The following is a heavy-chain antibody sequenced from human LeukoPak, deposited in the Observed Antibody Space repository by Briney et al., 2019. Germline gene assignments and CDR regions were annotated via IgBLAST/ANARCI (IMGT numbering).Heavy chain of an antibody. CDR1: GYTFTGYY. Sequence: KPGASVTVSCTASGYTFTGYYMHWVRQAPGQGLEWMGWINPNSGGTNYAQKFQGRVTMTRDTPISTAYMELSRLRSDDTAVYYCARANRITMVRGTMSYWGQGTLVTVSS. V-gene: IGHV1-2*02. D-gene: IGHD3-10*01. CDR2: INPNSGGT. J-gene: IGHJ4*02. CDR3: ARANRITMVRGTMSY.